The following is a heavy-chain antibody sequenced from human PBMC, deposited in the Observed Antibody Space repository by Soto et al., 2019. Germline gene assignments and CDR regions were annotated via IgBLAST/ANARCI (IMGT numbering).Heavy chain of an antibody. Sequence: QVQLVQSGAEVKKPGSSVKVSCKASGGTFSSYAISWVRQAPGQGLEWMGGIIPIFGTANYAQKFQGRVTITADESTSTAYMEVSSLRSEDTAVYYCASLDYYDSSGPLRNYFDYWGQGTLVTVSS. V-gene: IGHV1-69*01. CDR2: IIPIFGTA. CDR1: GGTFSSYA. D-gene: IGHD3-22*01. CDR3: ASLDYYDSSGPLRNYFDY. J-gene: IGHJ4*02.